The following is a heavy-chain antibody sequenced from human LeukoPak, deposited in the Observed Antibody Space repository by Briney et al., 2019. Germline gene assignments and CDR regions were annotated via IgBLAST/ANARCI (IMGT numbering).Heavy chain of an antibody. Sequence: GGSLRLSCAASGFPFSSHGMSWVRQAPGKGLEWVSVIYSGGSTYYADSVKGRFTISRDNSKNTLYLQMNSLRAEGTAVYYCASSDPAGYGFDLLDYWGQGTLVTVSS. V-gene: IGHV3-53*01. J-gene: IGHJ4*02. CDR1: GFPFSSHG. CDR2: IYSGGST. D-gene: IGHD3-10*01. CDR3: ASSDPAGYGFDLLDY.